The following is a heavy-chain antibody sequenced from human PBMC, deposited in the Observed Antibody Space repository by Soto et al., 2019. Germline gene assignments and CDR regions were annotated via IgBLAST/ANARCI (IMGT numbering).Heavy chain of an antibody. V-gene: IGHV4-59*01. CDR2: ISYGGTT. CDR1: GGSTSVYY. CDR3: ARSRRNYFDP. J-gene: IGHJ5*02. Sequence: SETLSLTCTVSGGSTSVYYWNWIRQSPGKGLEWIGYISYGGTTKYNPSLKSRVTISVDTSKNQFSLKLSSVTAADTAVYYCARSRRNYFDPWGQGTLVTVSS.